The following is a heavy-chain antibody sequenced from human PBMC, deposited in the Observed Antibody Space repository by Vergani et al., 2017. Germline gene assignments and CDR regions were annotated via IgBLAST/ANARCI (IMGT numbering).Heavy chain of an antibody. V-gene: IGHV3-7*03. Sequence: EVQLVESGGGLVQPGGSLRLSCAASGFTFSSYWMSWVRQAPGKGLEWVANIQQDGSEKYYVDSVKGRFTISRDNAKNSLYLQMNSLRAEDTAVYYCAKTYDFWSGYYPYYYYYYGMDVWGQGTTVTVSS. CDR1: GFTFSSYW. D-gene: IGHD3-3*01. CDR2: IQQDGSEK. J-gene: IGHJ6*02. CDR3: AKTYDFWSGYYPYYYYYYGMDV.